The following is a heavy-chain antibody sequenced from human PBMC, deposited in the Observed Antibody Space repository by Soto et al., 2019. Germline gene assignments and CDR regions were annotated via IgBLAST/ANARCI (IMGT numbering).Heavy chain of an antibody. CDR1: GFTFSSYA. Sequence: PGGSLRLSCAASGFTFSSYAMHWVRQAPGKGLEWVAVISYDGSNKYYADSVKGRFTISRDNSKNTLYLQMNSLRAEDTAVYYCARVAARYDSSGYYLGWGQGTLVTVSS. D-gene: IGHD3-22*01. CDR3: ARVAARYDSSGYYLG. J-gene: IGHJ4*02. CDR2: ISYDGSNK. V-gene: IGHV3-30*04.